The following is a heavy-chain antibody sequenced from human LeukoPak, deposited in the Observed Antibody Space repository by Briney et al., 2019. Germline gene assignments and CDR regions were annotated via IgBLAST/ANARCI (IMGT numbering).Heavy chain of an antibody. CDR3: ARDPLYDTYNMDV. CDR1: GFSFSLYA. D-gene: IGHD3-9*01. J-gene: IGHJ6*02. CDR2: IWPDGSLK. Sequence: GGSLRLSCTASGFSFSLYAMHWVRQAPGKGPEWVAIIWPDGSLKYYADFEAGRFTISRDNSKNTLYLQMTSLSAEDSGIYYCARDPLYDTYNMDVWGQGTTVTVSS. V-gene: IGHV3-33*01.